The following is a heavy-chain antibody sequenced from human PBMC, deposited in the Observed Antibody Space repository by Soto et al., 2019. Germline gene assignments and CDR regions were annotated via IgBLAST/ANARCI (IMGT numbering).Heavy chain of an antibody. Sequence: PSETLSLTCTVSGPSLSGYYWNWIRQAAGKGLEWIGRVYISTGTTNYNPSLMSRVTMSADTSKKQVSLKLSSVTAADTAIYYCAASTFGDYYGMDVWGQGASVTSP. CDR3: AASTFGDYYGMDV. J-gene: IGHJ6*02. D-gene: IGHD3-3*01. V-gene: IGHV4-4*07. CDR1: GPSLSGYY. CDR2: VYISTGTT.